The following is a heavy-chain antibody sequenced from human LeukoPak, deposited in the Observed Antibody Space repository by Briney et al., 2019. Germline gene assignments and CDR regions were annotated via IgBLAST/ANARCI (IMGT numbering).Heavy chain of an antibody. Sequence: VASVKVSCKASGYTFTSCYMHWVRQAPGQGLEWMGIINPSGGSTSYAQKFQGRVTMTRDTSTSTVYMELSSLRSEDTAVYYCARDPVRGYFDSSGYYCDYWGQGTLVTVSS. V-gene: IGHV1-46*01. D-gene: IGHD3-22*01. CDR1: GYTFTSCY. J-gene: IGHJ4*02. CDR2: INPSGGST. CDR3: ARDPVRGYFDSSGYYCDY.